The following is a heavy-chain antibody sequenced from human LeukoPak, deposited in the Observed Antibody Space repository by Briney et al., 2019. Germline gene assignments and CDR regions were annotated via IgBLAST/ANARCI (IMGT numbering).Heavy chain of an antibody. J-gene: IGHJ6*03. V-gene: IGHV3-33*01. D-gene: IGHD4-11*01. CDR3: VRDRDYSAGFPYYYMDV. CDR2: ICDDGSSK. CDR1: GFTLSSFG. Sequence: GRSLRLSWAASGFTLSSFGMDWVCQAPGKGLELVAPICDDGSSKNYAESAKGRFTISRDNSKNTLYLRTDSLRVDDTAVYYCVRDRDYSAGFPYYYMDVWGTGTTVTVSS.